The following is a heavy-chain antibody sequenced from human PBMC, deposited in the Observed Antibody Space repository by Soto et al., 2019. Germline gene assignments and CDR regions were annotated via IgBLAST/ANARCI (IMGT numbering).Heavy chain of an antibody. CDR2: IYYSGST. V-gene: IGHV4-59*01. CDR1: GGSINNYY. CDR3: ARRYGSVFDY. Sequence: QVQLQESGPGLVKPSETLSLTCTVSGGSINNYYWSWIRLPPGKGLEWIGYIYYSGSTNYNPSLKSRVTISVDTSKNQFSLKLSSVTAADTAVYYCARRYGSVFDYWGRGTLVTVSS. D-gene: IGHD6-19*01. J-gene: IGHJ4*02.